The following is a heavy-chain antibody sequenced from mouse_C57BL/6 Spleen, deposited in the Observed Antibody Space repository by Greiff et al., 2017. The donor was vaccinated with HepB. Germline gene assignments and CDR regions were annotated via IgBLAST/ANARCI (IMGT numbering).Heavy chain of an antibody. D-gene: IGHD1-1*01. CDR1: GYTFTSYT. CDR3: ARVRSSCDAMDY. Sequence: QVQLKQSGAELARPGASVKMSCKASGYTFTSYTMHWVKQRPGQGLEWIGYINPSSGYTKYNQKFKDKATLTADKSSSTAYMQLSSLTSEDSAVYYCARVRSSCDAMDYWGQGTSVTVSS. CDR2: INPSSGYT. V-gene: IGHV1-4*01. J-gene: IGHJ4*01.